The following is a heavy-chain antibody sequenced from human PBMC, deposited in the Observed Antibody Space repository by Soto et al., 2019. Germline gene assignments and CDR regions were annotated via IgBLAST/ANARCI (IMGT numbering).Heavy chain of an antibody. V-gene: IGHV4-4*02. CDR3: ARVYSGSYSDY. CDR1: GGSIRSNNR. D-gene: IGHD1-26*01. CDR2: IFHSGST. Sequence: SETLSLTCAVSGGSIRSNNRWSWVRQPPGKGLEWIGEIFHSGSTNYNSSLKTRVTISVDKSKNQFSLKLSSVTAADTAVYYCARVYSGSYSDYWGQGTLVTVSS. J-gene: IGHJ4*02.